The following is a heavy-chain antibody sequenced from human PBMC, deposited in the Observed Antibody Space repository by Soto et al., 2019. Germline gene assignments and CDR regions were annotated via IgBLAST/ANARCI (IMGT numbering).Heavy chain of an antibody. CDR2: IIPIFGTA. CDR3: AGSMVRGGAYYCCGMDV. D-gene: IGHD3-10*01. CDR1: GGTFSSYA. V-gene: IGHV1-69*01. Sequence: QVQLMQSGPEVKKPGSSVKVSCKASGGTFSSYAISWVRQAPGQGLEWMGGIIPIFGTANYTQKCQGRVTITADESTSTAYVELSSLRSEYTAVYYYAGSMVRGGAYYCCGMDVWGQGTTVTVSS. J-gene: IGHJ6*02.